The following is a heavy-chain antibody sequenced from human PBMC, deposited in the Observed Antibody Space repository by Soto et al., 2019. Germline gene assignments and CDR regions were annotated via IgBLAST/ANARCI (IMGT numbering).Heavy chain of an antibody. CDR3: ARYGGNNFTGQKREFDY. Sequence: PGESLKISCKASGYSFNTYWIGWVRQMPGKGLEWMGIIYPGDSDTRYSPSFRGQVTISADKSISTAYLQWSSLKASDTAIYYCARYGGNNFTGQKREFDYWGQGTLVTAPQ. D-gene: IGHD5-12*01. CDR1: GYSFNTYW. CDR2: IYPGDSDT. J-gene: IGHJ4*02. V-gene: IGHV5-51*01.